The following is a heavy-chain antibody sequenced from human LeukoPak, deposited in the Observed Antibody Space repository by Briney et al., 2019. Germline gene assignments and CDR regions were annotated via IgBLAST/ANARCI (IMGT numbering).Heavy chain of an antibody. V-gene: IGHV4-4*02. CDR1: GGSISSSNW. J-gene: IGHJ4*02. D-gene: IGHD6-13*01. CDR2: IYHSGST. CDR3: ARSEMYSSSWSRTYDY. Sequence: SETLSLTCAVSGGSISSSNWWSWVRQPPGKGLEWIGEIYHSGSTNYNPSLKSRVTISVDKSKNQFSLKLSSVTAADTAVYYCARSEMYSSSWSRTYDYWGQGTLVTVSS.